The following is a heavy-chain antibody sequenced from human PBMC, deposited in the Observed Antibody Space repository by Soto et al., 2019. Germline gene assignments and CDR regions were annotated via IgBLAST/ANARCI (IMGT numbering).Heavy chain of an antibody. V-gene: IGHV1-18*01. CDR3: AGDWGDYDYVWGSYRYFYYYGMAV. CDR2: ISAYNGNT. Sequence: GASVKVSCKASGYTFTSYGISWVRQAPGQGLEWMGWISAYNGNTNYAQKHQGRVTMTTDTSTSTAYMELRSLRSDDTAVYYWAGDWGDYDYVWGSYRYFYYYGMAVWGQGTTVTVS. D-gene: IGHD3-16*02. J-gene: IGHJ6*02. CDR1: GYTFTSYG.